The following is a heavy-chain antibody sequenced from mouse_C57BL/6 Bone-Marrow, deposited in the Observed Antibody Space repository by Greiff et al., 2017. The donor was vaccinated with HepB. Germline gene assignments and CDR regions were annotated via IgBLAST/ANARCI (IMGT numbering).Heavy chain of an antibody. CDR1: GYTFTSYW. V-gene: IGHV1-64*01. Sequence: QVQLQQPGAELVKPGASVKLSCKASGYTFTSYWMHWVKQRPGQGLEWIGMIHPNSGSTNYNEKFKSKATLTVDKSSSTAYMQLSSLTSEDSAVYYCARKRGYGSSYDYWGQGTTLTVSS. J-gene: IGHJ2*01. CDR3: ARKRGYGSSYDY. D-gene: IGHD1-1*01. CDR2: IHPNSGST.